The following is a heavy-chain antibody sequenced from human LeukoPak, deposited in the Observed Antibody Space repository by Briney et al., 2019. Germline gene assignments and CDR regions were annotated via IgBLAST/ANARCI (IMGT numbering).Heavy chain of an antibody. V-gene: IGHV1-46*01. D-gene: IGHD2-2*01. Sequence: ASVKVSCKASGYTFTSYYMHWVRQAPGRGLEWMGIINPSGGSTSYAQKFQGRVTMTRDTSTSTVYMELSSLRSEDTAVYYCARGGYCSSTSCYGGYDYWGQGTLVTVSS. J-gene: IGHJ4*02. CDR3: ARGGYCSSTSCYGGYDY. CDR1: GYTFTSYY. CDR2: INPSGGST.